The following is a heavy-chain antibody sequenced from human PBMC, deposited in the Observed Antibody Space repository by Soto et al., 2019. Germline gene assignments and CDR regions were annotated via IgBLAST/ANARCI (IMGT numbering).Heavy chain of an antibody. CDR2: ISSSFITI. CDR1: GFTFTRYS. CDR3: ARHYDILTGGFYF. D-gene: IGHD3-9*01. V-gene: IGHV3-48*01. J-gene: IGHJ5*01. Sequence: PGGSLRLSCATSGFTFTRYSMNWVRQAPGKGLEWVSYISSSFITIDYADSVKGRFTVSRDNARNLLYLQMNSLRSEDTAIYYCARHYDILTGGFYFCGQGTLVTVSA.